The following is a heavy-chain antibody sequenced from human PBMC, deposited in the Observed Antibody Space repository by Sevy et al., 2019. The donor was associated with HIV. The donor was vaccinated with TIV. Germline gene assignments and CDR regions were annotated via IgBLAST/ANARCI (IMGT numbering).Heavy chain of an antibody. J-gene: IGHJ3*02. CDR3: AREKYYYDSSDAFDI. V-gene: IGHV3-48*02. D-gene: IGHD3-22*01. CDR2: ISSSSSTI. Sequence: GESLKISCAASGFTFSGYSMNWVRQAPGKGLEWVSYISSSSSTIYYADSVKGRFTISRDNAKNSLYLQMNSLRDEDTAVYYCAREKYYYDSSDAFDIWGQGTMVTVSS. CDR1: GFTFSGYS.